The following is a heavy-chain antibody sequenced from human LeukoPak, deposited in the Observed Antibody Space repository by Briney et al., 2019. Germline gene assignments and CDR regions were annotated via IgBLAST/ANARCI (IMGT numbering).Heavy chain of an antibody. Sequence: ASVKVSCKASGDSFTSYYMHWVRQAPGQGLEWMGIINPSGGSTSYAQKFQGRVTMTSDTSTSTVYMELSSLRSEDTAVYYCARDVSGSYYSLDYWGQGTLVTVSS. V-gene: IGHV1-46*01. CDR2: INPSGGST. CDR1: GDSFTSYY. CDR3: ARDVSGSYYSLDY. D-gene: IGHD3-10*01. J-gene: IGHJ4*02.